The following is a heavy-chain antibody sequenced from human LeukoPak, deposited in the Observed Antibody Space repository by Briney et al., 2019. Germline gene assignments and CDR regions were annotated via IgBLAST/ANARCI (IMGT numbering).Heavy chain of an antibody. J-gene: IGHJ4*02. CDR3: ATFRPLMVDYIWGSYRPPAKYYFDY. CDR1: GYTLTELS. Sequence: AASVKVSCKVSGYTLTELSMRWVRQAPGKGLEWMGGFDPGDGETIYAQKFQGRVTMTEDTSTDTAYMELSSLRSEDTAVYYCATFRPLMVDYIWGSYRPPAKYYFDYWGQGTLVTVSS. V-gene: IGHV1-24*01. CDR2: FDPGDGET. D-gene: IGHD3-16*02.